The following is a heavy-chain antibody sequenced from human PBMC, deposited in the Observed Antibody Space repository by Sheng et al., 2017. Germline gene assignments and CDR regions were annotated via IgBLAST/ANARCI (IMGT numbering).Heavy chain of an antibody. CDR3: ARGTVAAIQAYFDY. D-gene: IGHD2-15*01. V-gene: IGHV4-38-2*02. Sequence: QVQLQESGPGLVKPSETLSLTCTVSGYSISSGYYWGWIRQPPGKGLEWIGSIYHSGSTYYNPSLKSRVTISVDTSKNQFSLKLSSVTAADTAVYYCARGTVAAIQAYFDYGPGNAGHRLL. CDR2: IYHSGST. J-gene: IGHJ4*02. CDR1: GYSISSGYY.